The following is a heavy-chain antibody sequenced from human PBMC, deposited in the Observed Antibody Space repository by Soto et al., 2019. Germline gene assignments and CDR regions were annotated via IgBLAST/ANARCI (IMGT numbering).Heavy chain of an antibody. D-gene: IGHD6-19*01. CDR1: GFIFNNYA. V-gene: IGHV3-23*01. Sequence: EVQLLESGGGLVQPGGSLRLSCAASGFIFNNYAMTWVRQAPGRGLEWVSAVSGSGANTYYADPVKGRFTISRDNSKNTLYLQMNSLRAEDTAVYYCGKGVGLAVAGIDYWGQGALLTVSS. CDR3: GKGVGLAVAGIDY. J-gene: IGHJ4*02. CDR2: VSGSGANT.